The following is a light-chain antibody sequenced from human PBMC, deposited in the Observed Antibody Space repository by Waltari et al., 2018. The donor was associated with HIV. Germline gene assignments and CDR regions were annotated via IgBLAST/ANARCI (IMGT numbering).Light chain of an antibody. J-gene: IGLJ3*02. CDR3: QSYDISLTGLWV. CDR1: ASNIGAGFD. Sequence: SVLTQPPSVSGAPGQSVSISCSGTASNIGAGFDVHWYRQSPGTAPKLGIFGDTVRPPGITDRFSGSRSLNSVSLDISGLRAEDAGDYYCQSYDISLTGLWVFGGGTKLTVL. CDR2: GDT. V-gene: IGLV1-40*01.